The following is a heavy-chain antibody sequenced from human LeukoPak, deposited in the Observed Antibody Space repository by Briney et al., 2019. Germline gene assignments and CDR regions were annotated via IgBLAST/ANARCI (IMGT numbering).Heavy chain of an antibody. CDR3: ARGDNVVVPAALLGFDY. CDR2: IYYSGST. V-gene: IGHV4-31*03. J-gene: IGHJ4*02. Sequence: PSETLSLTCTVSGGSISSGGYYWSWIRQHPGKGLEWIGYIYYSGSTYYNPSLKSRVTISVDTSKNQFSLKLSSVTAADTAVYYCARGDNVVVPAALLGFDYWGQGTLVTVSS. CDR1: GGSISSGGYY. D-gene: IGHD2-2*01.